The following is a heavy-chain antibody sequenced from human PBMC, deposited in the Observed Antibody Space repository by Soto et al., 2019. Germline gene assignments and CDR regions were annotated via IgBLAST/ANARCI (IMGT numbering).Heavy chain of an antibody. V-gene: IGHV6-1*01. J-gene: IGHJ6*02. CDR1: GDSVSSNSAA. Sequence: SQTLSLTCALSGDSVSSNSAAWNWIRQSPSRGLEWLGRTYYRSKWYTDYAVSVKSRITINPDTSKNQFSLQLNSVTPEDTAVYYCARVEAGAGYYYYGMDVWGQGTTVTVSS. CDR3: ARVEAGAGYYYYGMDV. D-gene: IGHD6-13*01. CDR2: TYYRSKWYT.